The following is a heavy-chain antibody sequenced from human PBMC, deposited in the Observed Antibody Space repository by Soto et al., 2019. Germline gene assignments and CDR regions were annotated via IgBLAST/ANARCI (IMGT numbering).Heavy chain of an antibody. CDR3: AKKFSYGSGTYLYYFDY. J-gene: IGHJ4*02. Sequence: EVQLLESGGGLVQPGGSLRLSCAASGFTFSNYAMTWVRQAPGKGLEWVSTINYSGGITYYADSVKGRFTVSRDNSKNTLYLQMNSLRAEDTAGYYCAKKFSYGSGTYLYYFDYWGQGTLVTVSS. CDR1: GFTFSNYA. CDR2: INYSGGIT. D-gene: IGHD3-10*01. V-gene: IGHV3-23*01.